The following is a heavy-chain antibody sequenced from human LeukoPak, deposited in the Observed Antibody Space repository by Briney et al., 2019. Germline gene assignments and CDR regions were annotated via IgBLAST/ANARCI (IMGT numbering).Heavy chain of an antibody. CDR3: ARAYDSSGYPPVDY. CDR2: IIPIFGTA. D-gene: IGHD3-22*01. J-gene: IGHJ4*02. CDR1: GGTFSSYA. Sequence: GASVKVSCKASGGTFSSYAISWVRQAPGQGLEWMGGIIPIFGTADYAQKFQGRVTITTDESTSTAYMELSSLRSEDTAVYYCARAYDSSGYPPVDYWGQGTLVTVSS. V-gene: IGHV1-69*05.